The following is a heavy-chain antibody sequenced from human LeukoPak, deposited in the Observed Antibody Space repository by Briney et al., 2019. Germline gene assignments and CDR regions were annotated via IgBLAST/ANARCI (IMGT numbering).Heavy chain of an antibody. Sequence: SETLSLTCSVSGGSITSNNYFWGWVRQPPGQGLEWIGSIFSLGGTYYNPSLKGRVTISVDTSKNHFSLKLTSVTATDTAVYYCASVDYNWNYFHFWGQGTLVTVSS. V-gene: IGHV4-39*02. CDR3: ASVDYNWNYFHF. CDR1: GGSITSNNYF. CDR2: IFSLGGT. J-gene: IGHJ4*02. D-gene: IGHD1-20*01.